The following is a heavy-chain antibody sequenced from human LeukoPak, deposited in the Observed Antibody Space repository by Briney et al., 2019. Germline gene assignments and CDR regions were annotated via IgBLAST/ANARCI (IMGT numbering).Heavy chain of an antibody. Sequence: GGSLRLSCAASGFTFSSYWMNWARQAPGKGLEWVASINHNGNVNYYVDSVKGRFTISRDNSKNTLYLQMNSLRGEDTAVYYCARDLSRTIDYWGQGTLVTVSS. CDR3: ARDLSRTIDY. V-gene: IGHV3-7*01. J-gene: IGHJ4*02. CDR1: GFTFSSYW. CDR2: INHNGNVN.